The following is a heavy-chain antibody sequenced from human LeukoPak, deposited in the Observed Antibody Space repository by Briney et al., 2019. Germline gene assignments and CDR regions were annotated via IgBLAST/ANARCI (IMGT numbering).Heavy chain of an antibody. CDR1: GFTFSSYG. D-gene: IGHD3-22*01. V-gene: IGHV3-33*01. J-gene: IGHJ3*02. CDR2: IWYDGSNK. CDR3: ARAGESSGPTAGAFDI. Sequence: GGSLRLSCAASGFTFSSYGMHWVRQAPGKGLEWVAVIWYDGSNKYYADSVKGRFTISRENSKNTLYLQMNSLRAEDTAVYYCARAGESSGPTAGAFDIWGQGTMVTVSS.